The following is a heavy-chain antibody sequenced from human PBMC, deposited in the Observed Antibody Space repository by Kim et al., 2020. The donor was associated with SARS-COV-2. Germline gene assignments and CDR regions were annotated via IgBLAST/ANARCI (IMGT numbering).Heavy chain of an antibody. J-gene: IGHJ5*02. CDR2: IYYSGST. V-gene: IGHV4-39*01. CDR1: GGSISSSSYY. Sequence: SETLSLTCTVSGGSISSSSYYWGWIRQPPGKGLEWIGSIYYSGSTYYNPSLKSRVTISVDTSKNQFSLKLSSVTAADTAVYYCAKGYSSSWRTEATYWFDPWGQGTLVTVSS. CDR3: AKGYSSSWRTEATYWFDP. D-gene: IGHD6-13*01.